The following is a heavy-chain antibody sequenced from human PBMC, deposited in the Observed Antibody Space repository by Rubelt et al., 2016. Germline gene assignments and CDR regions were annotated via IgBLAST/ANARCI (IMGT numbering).Heavy chain of an antibody. D-gene: IGHD6-19*01. Sequence: EVQLVESGGGLVRPGGSLRLSCAASGFTFSSYWMSWVRQAPGKGLEWVANIKQDGSEKYYVDSVKGRFTIYRDNAKNSLYLQMTGLRAEDTAVYYCASGEIAVADYDAFAIWGQGTMVTVSS. CDR1: GFTFSSYW. CDR3: ASGEIAVADYDAFAI. J-gene: IGHJ3*02. CDR2: IKQDGSEK. V-gene: IGHV3-7*01.